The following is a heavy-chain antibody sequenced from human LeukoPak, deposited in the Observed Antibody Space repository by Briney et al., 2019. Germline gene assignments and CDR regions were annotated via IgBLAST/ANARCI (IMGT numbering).Heavy chain of an antibody. V-gene: IGHV3-30*02. CDR2: IQYDGNNK. J-gene: IGHJ5*02. CDR1: RFTFSSYG. CDR3: ARATPAAKNWFDP. D-gene: IGHD2-2*01. Sequence: PGGSLRLSCAASRFTFSSYGMHWVRQAPGKGLEWVSFIQYDGNNKYYADSVKGQFTISRDNSKNTLDLQMSSLRPEDTAVYYCARATPAAKNWFDPWGQGTLVTVST.